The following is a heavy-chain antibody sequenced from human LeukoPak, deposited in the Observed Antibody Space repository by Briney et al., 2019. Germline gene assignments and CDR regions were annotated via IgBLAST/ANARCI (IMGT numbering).Heavy chain of an antibody. CDR3: AKDRDSGLGYYTWGLFDA. CDR1: GFTFSSSA. V-gene: IGHV3-23*01. D-gene: IGHD2-8*01. Sequence: GGSLRLSCAASGFTFSSSAMSWVRQVPGKGLEWVSGISASGGSTSYADSVRGRFTISRDNSKNTLYVQMNSLRDEDTAVYYCAKDRDSGLGYYTWGLFDAWGQGTLVTVSS. J-gene: IGHJ5*02. CDR2: ISASGGST.